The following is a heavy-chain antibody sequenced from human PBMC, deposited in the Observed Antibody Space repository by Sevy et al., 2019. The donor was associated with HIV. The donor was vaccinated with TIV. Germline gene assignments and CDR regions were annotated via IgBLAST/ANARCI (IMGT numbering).Heavy chain of an antibody. D-gene: IGHD6-13*01. Sequence: GGSLRLSCAASGFTFSSYAMHWVRQAPGKGLEWVAVISYDGSNKYYADSVKGRFTISRDNSKNTLYLQMNSLRAEDTAVYYCARRRGYSSWSQTREHAFDIWGQGTMVTVSS. CDR3: ARRRGYSSWSQTREHAFDI. CDR2: ISYDGSNK. CDR1: GFTFSSYA. J-gene: IGHJ3*02. V-gene: IGHV3-30-3*01.